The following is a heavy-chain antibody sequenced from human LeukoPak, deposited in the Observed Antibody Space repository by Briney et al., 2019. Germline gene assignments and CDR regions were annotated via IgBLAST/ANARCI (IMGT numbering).Heavy chain of an antibody. V-gene: IGHV4-39*07. CDR2: IYYSGST. CDR1: GGSISSSSYY. J-gene: IGHJ6*02. Sequence: PSETLSLTCTVSGGSISSSSYYWGWIRQPPGKGLEWIGSIYYSGSTYYNPSLKSRVTISVDTSKNQFSLKLSSVTAADTAVYYCARITMVRGVLSGMDVWGQGTTVTVSS. D-gene: IGHD3-10*01. CDR3: ARITMVRGVLSGMDV.